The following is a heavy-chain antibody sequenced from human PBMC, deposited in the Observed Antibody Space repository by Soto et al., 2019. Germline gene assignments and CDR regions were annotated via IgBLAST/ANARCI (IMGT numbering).Heavy chain of an antibody. Sequence: QVQLQESGPGLVKPSQTLSLTCTVSGGPISSGGYYWSWIRQHPGKGPEWIGYIYYSGSTYYNPSLKSRVTISVDTTKNQFSLRLSSVTAADTAVYFCARVGFYGSGNYRTWGFDPWGQGTLVTVSS. V-gene: IGHV4-31*03. CDR3: ARVGFYGSGNYRTWGFDP. D-gene: IGHD3-10*01. J-gene: IGHJ5*02. CDR1: GGPISSGGYY. CDR2: IYYSGST.